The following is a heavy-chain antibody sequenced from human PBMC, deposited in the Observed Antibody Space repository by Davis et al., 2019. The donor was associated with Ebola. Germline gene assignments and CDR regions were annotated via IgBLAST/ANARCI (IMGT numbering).Heavy chain of an antibody. CDR2: IKQDGSEK. CDR1: GFTFSSYW. J-gene: IGHJ4*02. D-gene: IGHD3-3*01. V-gene: IGHV3-7*01. CDR3: ARRGASGWSPFDY. Sequence: GESLKTPCAASGFTFSSYWMSWVRQAPGKGLVWVANIKQDGSEKYYVDSVKGRFTISRDNAKNSLYLQMNSLRAEDTAVYYCARRGASGWSPFDYWGQGTLVTVSS.